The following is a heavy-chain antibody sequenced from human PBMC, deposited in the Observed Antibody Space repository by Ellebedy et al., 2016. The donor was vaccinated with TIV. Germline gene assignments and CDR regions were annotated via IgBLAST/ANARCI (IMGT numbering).Heavy chain of an antibody. V-gene: IGHV1-18*04. CDR1: GYTFTNYG. CDR2: ISAYNGNT. CDR3: ARGGRMYYYGMDV. Sequence: AASVKVSCKASGYTFTNYGINWVRQAPGQGLEWVGWISAYNGNTDYAQELQGRVTMTTDTSTSTAYMELRSLRSDDTAVYYCARGGRMYYYGMDVWGQGTTVTVSS. J-gene: IGHJ6*02.